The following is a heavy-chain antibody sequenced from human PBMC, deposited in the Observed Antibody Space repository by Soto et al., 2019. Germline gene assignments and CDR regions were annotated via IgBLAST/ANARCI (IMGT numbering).Heavy chain of an antibody. CDR2: ISGSGGST. V-gene: IGHV3-23*01. CDR1: GFTFSSYA. Sequence: GGSLRLSCAASGFTFSSYAMSWVRQAPGKGLEWVSAISGSGGSTYYADSVKGRLTISSDNSKNTLYLQMNSLRAEDTAVYYCAKRAGRSPDYYYYYMDVWGKGTTVTVSS. D-gene: IGHD3-10*01. CDR3: AKRAGRSPDYYYYYMDV. J-gene: IGHJ6*03.